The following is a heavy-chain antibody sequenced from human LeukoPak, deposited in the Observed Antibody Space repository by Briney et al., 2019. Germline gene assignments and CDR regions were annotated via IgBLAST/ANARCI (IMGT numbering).Heavy chain of an antibody. D-gene: IGHD6-13*01. Sequence: PGGSLRLSCAASGFTFSDYYMSWIRQAPGKGLEWVSYISSSGSTIYYADSVKGRFTISRGNAKNSLYLQMNSLRAEDTAVYYCARIPSEYSSSWYYFDYWGQGTLVTVSS. CDR2: ISSSGSTI. V-gene: IGHV3-11*01. CDR1: GFTFSDYY. CDR3: ARIPSEYSSSWYYFDY. J-gene: IGHJ4*02.